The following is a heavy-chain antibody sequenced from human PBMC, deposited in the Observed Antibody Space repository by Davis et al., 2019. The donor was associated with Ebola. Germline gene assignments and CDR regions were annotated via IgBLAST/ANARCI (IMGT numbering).Heavy chain of an antibody. J-gene: IGHJ4*02. CDR3: AREGWLRRQYYFDY. CDR2: SKHSGST. D-gene: IGHD5-12*01. CDR1: GGSFSGYY. V-gene: IGHV4-34*01. Sequence: SETLSLTCAVYGGSFSGYYWSWIRQPPGKGLEWNGESKHSGSTNYNPSLKSRVTISVDTSKNQFSLKLSSVTAADTAVYYCAREGWLRRQYYFDYWGQGTLVTVSS.